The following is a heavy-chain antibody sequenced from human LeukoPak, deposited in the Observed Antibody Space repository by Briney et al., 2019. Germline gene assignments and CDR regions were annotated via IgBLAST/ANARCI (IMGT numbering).Heavy chain of an antibody. Sequence: PSETLSLTCTVSGGSISGHYWGWIRQPPGKGLEWIGSIYYSGSTYYNPSLKSRVTISVDTSKNQFSLKLSSVTAADTAVYYCARHAYPRGTSDFFDIWGQGTMVTVSS. CDR1: GGSISGHY. CDR3: ARHAYPRGTSDFFDI. CDR2: IYYSGST. J-gene: IGHJ3*02. V-gene: IGHV4-39*01. D-gene: IGHD3-3*01.